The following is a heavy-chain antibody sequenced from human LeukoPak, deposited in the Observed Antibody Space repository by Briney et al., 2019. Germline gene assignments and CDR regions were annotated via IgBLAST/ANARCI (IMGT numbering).Heavy chain of an antibody. Sequence: SETLSLTCTVSGGSISSSSYYWGWIRQPPGEGLEWIGSIYYSGSTYYNPSLKSRVTISVDTSKNQFSLKLSSVTAADTAVYYCARLGSGTFLYWFDPWGQGTLVTVSS. CDR2: IYYSGST. D-gene: IGHD1-1*01. CDR3: ARLGSGTFLYWFDP. CDR1: GGSISSSSYY. V-gene: IGHV4-39*07. J-gene: IGHJ5*02.